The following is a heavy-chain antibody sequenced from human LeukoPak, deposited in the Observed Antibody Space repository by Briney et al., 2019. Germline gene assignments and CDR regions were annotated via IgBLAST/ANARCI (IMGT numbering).Heavy chain of an antibody. J-gene: IGHJ4*02. CDR3: AKGSSGWSN. D-gene: IGHD6-19*01. Sequence: PGGSLRLSCAASGFTFSGSAMSWVRQAPGKGLEWVSAISDSGVRTFYTDSVKGRFTISRDNSKNTLYLQMNSLRAEDTAVYHCAKGSSGWSNWGQGTLVIVSS. CDR1: GFTFSGSA. CDR2: ISDSGVRT. V-gene: IGHV3-23*01.